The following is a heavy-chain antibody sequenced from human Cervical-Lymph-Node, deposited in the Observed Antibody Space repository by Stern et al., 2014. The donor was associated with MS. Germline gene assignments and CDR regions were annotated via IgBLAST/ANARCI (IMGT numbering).Heavy chain of an antibody. Sequence: VQLVESGDEVKKPGASVKVSCKASGYTFTNYALHWVRQAPGQRPEWMGWIHPGNGDAKYSQNFQDRVTITRDTSANTVYMELRSLRVEDTAMYYCARGYSTTYLDYWGQGTLVTVSS. D-gene: IGHD6-13*01. CDR3: ARGYSTTYLDY. V-gene: IGHV1-3*01. CDR1: GYTFTNYA. J-gene: IGHJ4*02. CDR2: IHPGNGDA.